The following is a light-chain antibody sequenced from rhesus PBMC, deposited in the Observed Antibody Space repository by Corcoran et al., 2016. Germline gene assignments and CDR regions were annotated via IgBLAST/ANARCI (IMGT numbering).Light chain of an antibody. CDR1: QVIKNY. CDR3: QQYYDSPIT. Sequence: DIQMTQSPSSLSASVGDRVTITCRASQVIKNYFSRYQQKPGKAPKPLIYYESSMEAGVPSRFSGTRFGTDYTLTIRSMPTENIAAYYCQQYYDSPITFGGGTKVELK. V-gene: IGKV1-66*01. J-gene: IGKJ4*01. CDR2: YES.